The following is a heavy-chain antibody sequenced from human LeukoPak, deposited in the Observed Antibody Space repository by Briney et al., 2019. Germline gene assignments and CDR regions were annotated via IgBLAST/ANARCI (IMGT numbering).Heavy chain of an antibody. CDR1: GFTFSDYY. D-gene: IGHD3-10*01. CDR3: ARELSAAPDY. Sequence: GGSLRLSCAASGFTFSDYYMSWTRQAPGKGLEWVSYISSSSSYTNYADSVKGRFTISRDKAKNSLYLQMNSLRAEDTAVYYCARELSAAPDYWGQGTLVTVSS. V-gene: IGHV3-11*06. CDR2: ISSSSSYT. J-gene: IGHJ4*02.